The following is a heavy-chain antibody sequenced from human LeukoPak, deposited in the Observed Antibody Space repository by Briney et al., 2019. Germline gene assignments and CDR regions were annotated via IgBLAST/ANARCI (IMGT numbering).Heavy chain of an antibody. J-gene: IGHJ4*02. D-gene: IGHD3-10*01. CDR3: ARTRESRGITMVRGATDYFDY. CDR2: IYYSGTT. V-gene: IGHV4-59*12. CDR1: GASINTYY. Sequence: SETLSLTCTVSGASINTYYWSWIRQPPGKGLEWIGYIYYSGTTSYNPSLKTRVTISIDTSKNQFSLKLSSVTAADTAVYYCARTRESRGITMVRGATDYFDYWGQGTLVTVSS.